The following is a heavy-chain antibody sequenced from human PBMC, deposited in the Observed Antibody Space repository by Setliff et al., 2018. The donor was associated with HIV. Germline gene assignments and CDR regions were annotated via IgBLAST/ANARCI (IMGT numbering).Heavy chain of an antibody. Sequence: SETLSLTCTVYGGSFSDNYWSWIRQSPGKGLEWIGEINHSGRTNYNASLRGRVTTSVDTSKNQFSLRLSSVTAADTAVYYCARVSCSSWYSIPRYYYYSIDVWGNGTTVTVSS. D-gene: IGHD6-13*01. CDR2: INHSGRT. CDR3: ARVSCSSWYSIPRYYYYSIDV. V-gene: IGHV4-34*01. CDR1: GGSFSDNY. J-gene: IGHJ6*03.